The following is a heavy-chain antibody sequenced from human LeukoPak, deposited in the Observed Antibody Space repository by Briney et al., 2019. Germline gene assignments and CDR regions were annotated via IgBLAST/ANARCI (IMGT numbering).Heavy chain of an antibody. CDR1: GGSISSSSYY. CDR3: ARGGHFDWSRIDYFDY. J-gene: IGHJ4*02. CDR2: IYTSGST. D-gene: IGHD3-9*01. Sequence: PSETLSLTCTVSGGSISSSSYYWGWIRQPPGKGLEWIGRIYTSGSTNYNPSLKSRVTMSVDTSKNQFSLKLSSVTAADTAVYYCARGGHFDWSRIDYFDYWGQGTLVTVSS. V-gene: IGHV4-39*07.